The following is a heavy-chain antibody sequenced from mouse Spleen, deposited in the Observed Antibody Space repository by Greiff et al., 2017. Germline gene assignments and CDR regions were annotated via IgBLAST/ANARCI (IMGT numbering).Heavy chain of an antibody. CDR3: TRSLTPYGHYFDY. Sequence: VQLKQSGAELVRPGASVTLSCKASGYTFTDYEMHWVKQTPVHGLEWIGAIEPETGGTAYNQKFKGKAILTADKSSSTAYMELRSLTSEDSAVYYCTRSLTPYGHYFDYWGQGTTLTVSS. J-gene: IGHJ2*01. CDR1: GYTFTDYE. V-gene: IGHV1-15*01. CDR2: IEPETGGT. D-gene: IGHD1-1*01.